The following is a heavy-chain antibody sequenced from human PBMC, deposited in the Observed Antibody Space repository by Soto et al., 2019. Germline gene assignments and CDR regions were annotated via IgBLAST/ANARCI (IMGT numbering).Heavy chain of an antibody. D-gene: IGHD3-10*01. CDR3: ASVRITMVRGATAIDY. J-gene: IGHJ4*02. V-gene: IGHV3-30-3*01. Sequence: GGSLRLSCAASGFTFSSYAMHWVRQAPGKGLEWVAVISYDGSNKYYADSVKGRFTISRDNSKNTLYLQMNSLRAEDTAVYYCASVRITMVRGATAIDYWGQGTLVTVSS. CDR2: ISYDGSNK. CDR1: GFTFSSYA.